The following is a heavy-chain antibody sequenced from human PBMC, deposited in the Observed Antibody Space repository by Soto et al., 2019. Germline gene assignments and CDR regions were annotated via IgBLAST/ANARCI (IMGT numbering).Heavy chain of an antibody. CDR3: VKIPRAPELYYYYYGMDV. D-gene: IGHD1-26*01. Sequence: SLRLSCAASGFTFSSYAMSWVRQAPGKGLEWVSAISGSGGSTYYADSVKGRFTISRDNSKNTLYLQMNSLRAEDTAVYYCVKIPRAPELYYYYYGMDVWGQGTTVTVSS. J-gene: IGHJ6*02. V-gene: IGHV3-23*01. CDR1: GFTFSSYA. CDR2: ISGSGGST.